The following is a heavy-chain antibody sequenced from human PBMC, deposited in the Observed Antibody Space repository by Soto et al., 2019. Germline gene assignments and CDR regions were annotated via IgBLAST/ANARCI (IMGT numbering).Heavy chain of an antibody. CDR3: ARRDSSSSGEYFDY. V-gene: IGHV4-59*08. CDR2: IYYSGST. CDR1: GGSISSYY. Sequence: SETLSLTCTVSGGSISSYYWSWIRQPPGKGLEWIGYIYYSGSTNYNPSLKSRVTISVDTSKNQFSLKLSSVTAADTAVYYCARRDSSSSGEYFDYWGQGTLVTVSS. D-gene: IGHD6-6*01. J-gene: IGHJ4*02.